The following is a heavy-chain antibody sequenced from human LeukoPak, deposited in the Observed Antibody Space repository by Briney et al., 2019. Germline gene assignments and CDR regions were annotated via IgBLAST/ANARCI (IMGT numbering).Heavy chain of an antibody. CDR2: ISSSSSYI. V-gene: IGHV3-21*01. J-gene: IGHJ4*02. CDR3: ARAGSSSPLIDH. CDR1: GFTFSSYS. Sequence: GGSLRLSCAASGFTFSSYSMNWVRQAPGKGLEWVSSISSSSSYIYYADSVKGRFTISRDNAKNSLYLQMNSLRAEDTAVYYCARAGSSSPLIDHWGQGTLVTVSS. D-gene: IGHD6-6*01.